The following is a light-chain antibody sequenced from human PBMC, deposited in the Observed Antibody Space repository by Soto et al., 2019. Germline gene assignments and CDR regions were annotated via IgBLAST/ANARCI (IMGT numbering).Light chain of an antibody. CDR2: GVS. CDR3: SSYAGSNIGV. Sequence: QSALTQPPSASGSPGQSVTISCTGTSSDVGGYNYVSWYQQHPGKAPKLMIYGVSKRPSGVPDRFSGSKSGNTASLTVSGLQAEDEADYYCSSYAGSNIGVFGGGTQLTVL. V-gene: IGLV2-8*01. J-gene: IGLJ2*01. CDR1: SSDVGGYNY.